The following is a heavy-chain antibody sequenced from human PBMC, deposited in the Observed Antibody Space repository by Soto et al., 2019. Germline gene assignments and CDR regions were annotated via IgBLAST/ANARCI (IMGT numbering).Heavy chain of an antibody. CDR1: GANVNVYG. CDR3: ARVVQLGSNYAMDV. CDR2: ILPMYRKT. V-gene: IGHV1-69*06. J-gene: IGHJ6*02. D-gene: IGHD1-1*01. Sequence: QVRLAQSEAEVRSPGSAVRVSCKASGANVNVYGITWVRQAPRQGLEWVGAILPMYRKTNYAQNFQGRVTIIADKSPDTVYLELSRLTFDDTATYFCARVVQLGSNYAMDVWGQGTTVVVSS.